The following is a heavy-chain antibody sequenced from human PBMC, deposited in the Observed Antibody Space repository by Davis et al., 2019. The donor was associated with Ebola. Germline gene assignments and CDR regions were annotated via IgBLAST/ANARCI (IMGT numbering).Heavy chain of an antibody. CDR2: IYSGGST. D-gene: IGHD3-3*01. V-gene: IGHV3-66*01. Sequence: GGSLRLSCAASGFTVSSNYMSWVRQAPGKGLEWVSVIYSGGSTYYADSVKGRFTISRDNSKNTLYLQMNSLRAEDTAVYYCARVLGWLQHFDYWGQGTLVTVSS. J-gene: IGHJ4*02. CDR1: GFTVSSNY. CDR3: ARVLGWLQHFDY.